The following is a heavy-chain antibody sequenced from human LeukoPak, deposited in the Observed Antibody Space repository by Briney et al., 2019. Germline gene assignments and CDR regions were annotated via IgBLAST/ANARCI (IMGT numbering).Heavy chain of an antibody. D-gene: IGHD3-9*01. CDR2: ISYDGSNK. Sequence: PGRSLRLSCAASGFTFSSYAMHWVRQAPGKGLEWVAVISYDGSNKYYADSVKGRFTISRDNSKNTLYLQMNSLRAEDTAVYYCARGRGVEDILTGYYFWGQGTLVTVSS. CDR1: GFTFSSYA. V-gene: IGHV3-30-3*01. J-gene: IGHJ4*02. CDR3: ARGRGVEDILTGYYF.